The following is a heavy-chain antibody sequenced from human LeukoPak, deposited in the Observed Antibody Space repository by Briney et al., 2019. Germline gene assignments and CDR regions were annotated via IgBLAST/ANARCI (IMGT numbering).Heavy chain of an antibody. Sequence: SQTLSLTCTVSGGSISSGDYYWSCIRQPPGKGLEWIGYIYYSGSTNYNPSLKSRVTISVDTSKNQFSLKLSSVTAADTAVYYCARESTAGVAIDYWGQGTLVTVSS. D-gene: IGHD5-12*01. J-gene: IGHJ4*02. CDR2: IYYSGST. CDR3: ARESTAGVAIDY. V-gene: IGHV4-61*08. CDR1: GGSISSGDYY.